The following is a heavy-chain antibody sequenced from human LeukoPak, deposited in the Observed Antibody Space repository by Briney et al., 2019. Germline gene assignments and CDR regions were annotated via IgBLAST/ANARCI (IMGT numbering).Heavy chain of an antibody. Sequence: GGSLRLSCAASGFTFSSYAMHWVRQAPGKGLEYVSAISSNGGSTYYANSVKGRFTISRDNSKNTLYLQMGSLRAEDMAVYYCARDRRVLGEPIYWYFDLWGRGTLVTVSS. V-gene: IGHV3-64*01. CDR1: GFTFSSYA. CDR3: ARDRRVLGEPIYWYFDL. D-gene: IGHD3-3*02. CDR2: ISSNGGST. J-gene: IGHJ2*01.